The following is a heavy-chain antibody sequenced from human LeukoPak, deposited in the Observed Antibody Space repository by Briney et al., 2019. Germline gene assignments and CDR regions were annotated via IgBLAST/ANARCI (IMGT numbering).Heavy chain of an antibody. J-gene: IGHJ4*02. D-gene: IGHD2-2*02. V-gene: IGHV5-51*01. CDR1: GYRFTSYW. Sequence: GESLKISCKGSGYRFTSYWIGWVRQMPGKGLEWMGIIYPGDSDTRYSPSFQGQVTISADKSISTAYLQWSSLKASDTAMYYCARVGYCSSTSCYRDLNVDYWGQGTLVTVPS. CDR2: IYPGDSDT. CDR3: ARVGYCSSTSCYRDLNVDY.